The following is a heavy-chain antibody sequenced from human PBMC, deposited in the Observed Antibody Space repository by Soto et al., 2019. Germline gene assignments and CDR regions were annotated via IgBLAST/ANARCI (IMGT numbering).Heavy chain of an antibody. V-gene: IGHV3-21*01. J-gene: IGHJ6*02. Sequence: EVHLVESGGGLVKPGGSLRLSCAVSGFTFSSCTMNWVRQAPGKGLEWVSSISPSTSHIYYTDSVKGRFTISRDNAKNSLFLEMNSLRAEDTAVYSCSGCSCGACHPNYGMDVLGQGTTVTVSS. CDR1: GFTFSSCT. D-gene: IGHD2-15*01. CDR3: SGCSCGACHPNYGMDV. CDR2: ISPSTSHI.